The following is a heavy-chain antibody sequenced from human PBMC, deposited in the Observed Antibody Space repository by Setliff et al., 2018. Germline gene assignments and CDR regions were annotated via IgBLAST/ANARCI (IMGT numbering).Heavy chain of an antibody. CDR1: GYGFTSHY. CDR3: ARFSGHNYGSFDS. D-gene: IGHD5-18*01. J-gene: IGHJ4*02. CDR2: VNPSGGKT. V-gene: IGHV1-46*01. Sequence: ASVKVSCKTSGYGFTSHYFHWLRQAPGQGLEWMGIVNPSGGKTTLSQKFQGRVSMTADASISTAYMELSSLRSDDTAVYYCARFSGHNYGSFDSWGQGTLVTVSS.